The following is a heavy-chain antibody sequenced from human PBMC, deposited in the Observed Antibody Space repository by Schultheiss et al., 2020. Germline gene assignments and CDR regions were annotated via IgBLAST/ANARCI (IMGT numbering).Heavy chain of an antibody. D-gene: IGHD3-9*01. CDR2: ISSSNSTI. CDR1: RFTFSSYS. CDR3: ATDRDWAFDY. Sequence: GESLKISCAASRFTFSSYSMNWVRQAPGKGLEWVSYISSSNSTINYADSVKGRFTISRDNAKNSLYLQMNSLRDEDTAVYYCATDRDWAFDYWGQGTLVTVSS. J-gene: IGHJ4*02. V-gene: IGHV3-48*02.